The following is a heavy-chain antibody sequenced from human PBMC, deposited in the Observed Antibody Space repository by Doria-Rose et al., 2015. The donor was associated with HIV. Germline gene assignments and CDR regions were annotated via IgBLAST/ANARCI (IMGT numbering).Heavy chain of an antibody. CDR1: GVSLSSPGMG. V-gene: IGHV2-26*01. CDR3: ARIKSSRWYHKYYFDF. CDR2: ILSDDER. Sequence: SGPVLVKPTETLTLTCTVSGVSLSSPGMGVSWIRQPPGKALEWLANILSDDERSHKTSLKSRLTISRGTSKSQVVLTMTDMDPVDTATYYCARIKSSRWYHKYYFDFWGQGTLVIVSA. J-gene: IGHJ4*02. D-gene: IGHD6-13*01.